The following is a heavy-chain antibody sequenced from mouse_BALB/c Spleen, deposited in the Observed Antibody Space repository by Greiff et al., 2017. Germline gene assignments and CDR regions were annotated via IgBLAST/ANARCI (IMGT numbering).Heavy chain of an antibody. Sequence: VQLQESGPGLVQPSQSLSITCTVSGFSLTSYGVHWVRQSPGKGLEWLGVIWSGGSTDYNAAFISRLSISKDNSKSQVFFKMNSLQANDTAIYYCARYYDYDVGWFAYWGQGTLVTVSA. CDR2: IWSGGST. V-gene: IGHV2-2*02. CDR3: ARYYDYDVGWFAY. J-gene: IGHJ3*01. CDR1: GFSLTSYG. D-gene: IGHD2-4*01.